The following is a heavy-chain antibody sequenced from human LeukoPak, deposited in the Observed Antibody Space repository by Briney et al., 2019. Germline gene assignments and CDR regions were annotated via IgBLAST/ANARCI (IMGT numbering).Heavy chain of an antibody. J-gene: IGHJ5*02. CDR1: GGSISSYH. D-gene: IGHD2-2*02. V-gene: IGHV4-59*01. Sequence: KSSETLSLTCTVSGGSISSYHWSWIRQPPGKGLEWIGYIYYSGSTNYNPSLKSRVTISVDTSKNQFSLKLSSVTAADTAVYYCARVVCSSTSCYTNWFDPWGQGTLVTVSS. CDR2: IYYSGST. CDR3: ARVVCSSTSCYTNWFDP.